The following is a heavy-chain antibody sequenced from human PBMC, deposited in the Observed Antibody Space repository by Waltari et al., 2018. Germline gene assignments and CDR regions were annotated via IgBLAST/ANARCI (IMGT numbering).Heavy chain of an antibody. D-gene: IGHD6-13*01. CDR3: ARGNY. J-gene: IGHJ4*02. Sequence: QLQLQESGPRLVKPSETLSLTCTVSGGSISSSSYYWGWIRQPPGKGLERIGTIHYSGSTYYNPSRKSRVTISVDTSKNQFALKLSSVTAADTAVYYCARGNYWGQGTLVTVSS. V-gene: IGHV4-39*07. CDR1: GGSISSSSYY. CDR2: IHYSGST.